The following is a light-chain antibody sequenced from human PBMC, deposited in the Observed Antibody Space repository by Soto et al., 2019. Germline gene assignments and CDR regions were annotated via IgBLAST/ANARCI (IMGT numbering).Light chain of an antibody. CDR3: QQYNNWPPIT. CDR2: GAS. Sequence: EMVMKHSPAALCVPREESTTRSCRSSQSVSSNLAWYQQKPGQAPRLLIYGASTRATGIPARFSGSGSGTEFTLTISSLQSEDFAVYYCQQYNNWPPITFGQGTRLEIK. CDR1: QSVSSN. J-gene: IGKJ5*01. V-gene: IGKV3-15*01.